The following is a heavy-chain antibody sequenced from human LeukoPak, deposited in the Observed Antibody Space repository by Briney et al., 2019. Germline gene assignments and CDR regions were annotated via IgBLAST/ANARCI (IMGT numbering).Heavy chain of an antibody. J-gene: IGHJ5*02. Sequence: SETLSLTCTVSGGSISSYYWSWIRQPPGKGLEWIGYIYYSGSTNYNPSLKSRVTISVDTSKNQFSLKLSSVTAADTAVYYCAREAGYSCGPGEWFDPWGQGTLVTVSS. CDR2: IYYSGST. D-gene: IGHD5-18*01. CDR1: GGSISSYY. CDR3: AREAGYSCGPGEWFDP. V-gene: IGHV4-59*01.